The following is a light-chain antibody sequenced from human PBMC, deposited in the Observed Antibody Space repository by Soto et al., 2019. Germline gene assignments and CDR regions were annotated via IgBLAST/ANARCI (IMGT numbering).Light chain of an antibody. CDR2: GAS. J-gene: IGKJ1*01. V-gene: IGKV3-20*01. CDR3: QQYSSSPTWT. CDR1: QSVSSSY. Sequence: EIVLPQSPGTLSLSPGERATLSCMAIQSVSSSYLAWYQQKPGQAPRLLIYGASSRATGIPDRFSGSGSGTDFTLTISRLEPEDFAVYYCQQYSSSPTWTFGQGTKVDVK.